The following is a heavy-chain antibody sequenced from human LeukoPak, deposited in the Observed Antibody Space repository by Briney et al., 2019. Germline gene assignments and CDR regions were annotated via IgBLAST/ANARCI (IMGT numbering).Heavy chain of an antibody. CDR1: GFMFKSYA. J-gene: IGHJ4*02. CDR2: ITGRGDDT. D-gene: IGHD3-3*02. CDR3: AKDIFSSVGTPDY. V-gene: IGHV3-23*01. Sequence: GGSLRLSCAASGFMFKSYAMSWVRQAPGKGLEWLSGITGRGDDTKYADSVKGRFIISRDNSKNTVHLHLNGLTVEDAAVYYCAKDIFSSVGTPDYWDQGARVTVSS.